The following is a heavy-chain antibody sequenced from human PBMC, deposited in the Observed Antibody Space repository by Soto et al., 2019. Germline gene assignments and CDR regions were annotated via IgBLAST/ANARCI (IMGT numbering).Heavy chain of an antibody. CDR2: ISYDGSNK. Sequence: QVQLVESGGGVVQPGRSLRLSCAASGFTFSSYAMHWVRQAPGKGLEWVAVISYDGSNKYYADSVKGRFTISRANSKNXMYLQMNSLSAEDTAVYYCARDVSSSWSRINWFDPWGQGTLVTVSS. CDR3: ARDVSSSWSRINWFDP. CDR1: GFTFSSYA. V-gene: IGHV3-30-3*01. J-gene: IGHJ5*02. D-gene: IGHD6-13*01.